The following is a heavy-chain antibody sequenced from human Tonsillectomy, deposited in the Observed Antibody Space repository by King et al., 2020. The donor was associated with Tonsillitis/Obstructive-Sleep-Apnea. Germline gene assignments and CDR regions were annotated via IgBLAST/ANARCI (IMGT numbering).Heavy chain of an antibody. V-gene: IGHV5-51*01. Sequence: VQLVESGAEVKKPGESLKISCKGSGYSFTSYWIGWVRQMPGKGLEWMGIIYPGDSDTRYSPSFQGQVTISADKSISTAYLQWSSLKASDPAMYYCARVRSPGGSRGYFDYWGQGTLVTVSS. J-gene: IGHJ4*02. D-gene: IGHD3-16*01. CDR3: ARVRSPGGSRGYFDY. CDR1: GYSFTSYW. CDR2: IYPGDSDT.